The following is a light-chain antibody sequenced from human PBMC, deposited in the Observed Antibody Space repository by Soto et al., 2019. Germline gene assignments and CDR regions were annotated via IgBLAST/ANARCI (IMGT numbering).Light chain of an antibody. J-gene: IGLJ1*01. V-gene: IGLV2-14*03. CDR1: SSDVGGYNY. CDR2: HVT. Sequence: SALTQPASVSGSPGQSITISCTGTSSDVGGYNYVSWYQQHPGDAPKLMIYHVTNRPSGVSNRFSGSKSGNTVSLTISGLQAEDEADYYCSSYTSSTAYIFGTGTKVTVL. CDR3: SSYTSSTAYI.